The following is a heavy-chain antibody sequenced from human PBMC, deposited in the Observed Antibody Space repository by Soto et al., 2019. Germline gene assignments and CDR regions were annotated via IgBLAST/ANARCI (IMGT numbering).Heavy chain of an antibody. CDR3: ARLGGEQQLEDY. J-gene: IGHJ4*02. V-gene: IGHV4-39*01. CDR2: IYYTGST. D-gene: IGHD6-13*01. CDR1: GGSISSSSYY. Sequence: QLQLQESGPGLVKPSETLSLTCTVSGGSISSSSYYWGWIRQPPGKGLEWIGSIYYTGSTYYNPSLKSRVTISVDTAKNQFSLKLSSVTAADTAVYSCARLGGEQQLEDYWGQGTLVTVSS.